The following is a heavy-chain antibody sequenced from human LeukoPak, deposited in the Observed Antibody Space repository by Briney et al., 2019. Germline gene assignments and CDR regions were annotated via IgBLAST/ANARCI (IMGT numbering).Heavy chain of an antibody. V-gene: IGHV1-69*04. J-gene: IGHJ4*02. CDR1: VGTFSSYA. Sequence: GSSAKVSCKASVGTFSSYAISWVRQAPGQGLEWMGRIIPILGIANYAQKFQGRVTITADKSTSTAYMELSSLRSEDTAVYYCARGFPGIAAAGTGDYWGQGTLVTVSS. CDR3: ARGFPGIAAAGTGDY. CDR2: IIPILGIA. D-gene: IGHD6-13*01.